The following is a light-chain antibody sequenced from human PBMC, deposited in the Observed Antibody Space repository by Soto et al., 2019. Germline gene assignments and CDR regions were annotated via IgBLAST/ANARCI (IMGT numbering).Light chain of an antibody. CDR2: KVS. Sequence: DVVMTQSPLSQPVTLGQPASISCRSSQSLVYSEGNTYLNWFQQRPGQSPRRLIYKVSNRDSGVPDRFSGSGSGSDFTLKISRVEAEDVGIYYCMQGTHWPSSFGQGTKVEIK. CDR3: MQGTHWPSS. CDR1: QSLVYSEGNTY. V-gene: IGKV2-30*01. J-gene: IGKJ1*01.